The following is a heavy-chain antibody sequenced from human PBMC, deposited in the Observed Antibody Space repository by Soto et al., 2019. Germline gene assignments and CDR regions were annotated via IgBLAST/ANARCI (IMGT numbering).Heavy chain of an antibody. J-gene: IGHJ6*02. CDR3: AKDQKDYSGSGTYYVPYGMDV. Sequence: QVQLVESGGGVVQPGRSLRLSCVASGFTFSNFGMHWVRQAPGKGLEWVALTSFDGNTNYYADSVKGRFTLSRDNSKNTLYLQMNSLRAEDTALYFCAKDQKDYSGSGTYYVPYGMDVWGQGTTVTVSS. CDR2: TSFDGNTN. V-gene: IGHV3-30*18. D-gene: IGHD3-10*01. CDR1: GFTFSNFG.